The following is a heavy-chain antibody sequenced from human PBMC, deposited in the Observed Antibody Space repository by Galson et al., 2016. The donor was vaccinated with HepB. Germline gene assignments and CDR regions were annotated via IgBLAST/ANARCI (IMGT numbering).Heavy chain of an antibody. Sequence: SVKVSCKAFGYSFTSHYMHWVRQAPGQGLGWMGTINPSVGRTSYAQKFQGRVTMTRDTSTSTVCMELSSLRSEDTAVYYCARDDDILTGSQFDYWGQGTLVTVSS. CDR3: ARDDDILTGSQFDY. V-gene: IGHV1-46*01. J-gene: IGHJ4*02. CDR1: GYSFTSHY. D-gene: IGHD3-9*01. CDR2: INPSVGRT.